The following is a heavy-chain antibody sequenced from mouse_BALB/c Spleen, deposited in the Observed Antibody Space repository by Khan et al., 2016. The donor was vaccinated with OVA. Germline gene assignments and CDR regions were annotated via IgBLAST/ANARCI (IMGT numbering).Heavy chain of an antibody. Sequence: DVQLQESGPGLVKPSQSLSLTCTVTGYSITSGYGWNWIRQFPGNKLEWMGYISNSGSTNYNPSIKSQISITRDTSKNQFFLQLNSVTTEDTATYYCARTARIKYWGQGTTLTVSS. D-gene: IGHD1-2*01. CDR1: GYSITSGYG. V-gene: IGHV3-2*02. J-gene: IGHJ2*01. CDR2: ISNSGST. CDR3: ARTARIKY.